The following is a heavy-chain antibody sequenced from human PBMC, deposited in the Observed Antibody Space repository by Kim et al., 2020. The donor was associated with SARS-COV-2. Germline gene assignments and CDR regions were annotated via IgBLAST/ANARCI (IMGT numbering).Heavy chain of an antibody. CDR3: ARGNQGRDWNFDY. CDR2: LHSGGSA. CDR1: GFTVSTSY. V-gene: IGHV3-53*01. D-gene: IGHD1-1*01. Sequence: GGSLRLSCVASGFTVSTSYMSWVCQAPGKGLEWVSGLHSGGSAFYADSVKGRFTISRDDSKNTLYLQMSRLRAEDTAVYYCARGNQGRDWNFDYWGQGTLVTVSS. J-gene: IGHJ4*02.